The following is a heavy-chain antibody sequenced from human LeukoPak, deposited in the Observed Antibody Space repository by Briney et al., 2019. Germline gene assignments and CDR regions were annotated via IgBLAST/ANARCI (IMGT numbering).Heavy chain of an antibody. V-gene: IGHV3-23*01. Sequence: SGGSLRLSCVASGLTFRKYTMNWVRQAPGKGLEWVSAISGSGGSTYYADSVKGRFTISRDNSKNTLYLQMNSLRAEDTAVYYCAKAFRGIAAADYWGQGTLVTVSS. J-gene: IGHJ4*02. CDR2: ISGSGGST. CDR1: GLTFRKYT. D-gene: IGHD6-13*01. CDR3: AKAFRGIAAADY.